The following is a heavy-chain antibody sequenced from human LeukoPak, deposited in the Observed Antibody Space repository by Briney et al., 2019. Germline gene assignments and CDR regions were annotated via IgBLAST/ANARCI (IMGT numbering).Heavy chain of an antibody. Sequence: GGSLRLSCAASGFTFSNYWMSWVRQAPGKGLEWVANIKQDGSEKYYVDSVKGRFTISRDNAKNSLYLQMNSLRAEDTAVYYCARYCSGGSCYDYWGRGTLVTVSS. CDR2: IKQDGSEK. CDR3: ARYCSGGSCYDY. J-gene: IGHJ4*02. CDR1: GFTFSNYW. D-gene: IGHD2-15*01. V-gene: IGHV3-7*01.